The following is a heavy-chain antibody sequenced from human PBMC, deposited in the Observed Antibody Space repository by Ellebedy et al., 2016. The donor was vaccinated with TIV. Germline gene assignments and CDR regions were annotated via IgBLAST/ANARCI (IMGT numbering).Heavy chain of an antibody. V-gene: IGHV3-64*04. CDR2: IVTSGAYT. CDR3: STLSDTGY. D-gene: IGHD2-21*02. Sequence: PGGSLTLSCSASGFTFSSHAMHWLRQAPGKGLEHVASIVTSGAYTNYADSLKGRFTISRDNAKNTLYLQMNSLKAEDTAMYYCSTLSDTGYWGHGTLVTVSS. CDR1: GFTFSSHA. J-gene: IGHJ4*01.